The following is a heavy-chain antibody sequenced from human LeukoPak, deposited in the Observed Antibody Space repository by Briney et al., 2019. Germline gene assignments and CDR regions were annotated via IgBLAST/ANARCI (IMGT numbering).Heavy chain of an antibody. J-gene: IGHJ4*02. Sequence: GGSLRLSCAASGFTFSNYWMHWVRQAPGKGLVWVSSISSSSSYIYYADSVKGRFTISRDNAKNSLYLQMNSLRAEDTAVYYCAREERDGSSWYFFDYWGQGTLVTVSS. CDR3: AREERDGSSWYFFDY. CDR2: ISSSSSYI. CDR1: GFTFSNYW. D-gene: IGHD6-13*01. V-gene: IGHV3-21*01.